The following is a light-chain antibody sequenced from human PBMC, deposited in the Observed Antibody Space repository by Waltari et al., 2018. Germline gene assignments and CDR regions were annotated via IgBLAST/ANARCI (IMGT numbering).Light chain of an antibody. CDR3: QHYLRLPVT. J-gene: IGKJ1*01. Sequence: EIVLTQSPGTLALSLRERATVSCRASQSVSRALAWYQQKPGQAPRLLIYGASTRATGIPDRFSGSGSGTDFSLTISRLEPDDFAVYYCQHYLRLPVTCGQGTTVEI. CDR2: GAS. CDR1: QSVSRA. V-gene: IGKV3-20*01.